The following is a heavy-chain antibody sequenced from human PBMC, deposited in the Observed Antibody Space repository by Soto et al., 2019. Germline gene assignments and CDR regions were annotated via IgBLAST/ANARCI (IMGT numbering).Heavy chain of an antibody. CDR3: ARDLTYYYDSSGYYYYYGMDV. CDR2: INSDGSST. J-gene: IGHJ6*02. V-gene: IGHV3-74*01. Sequence: GGSLRLSCAASGFTFSSYWMHWVRQAPGKGLVWVSRINSDGSSTSYADSVKGRFTISRDNAKNTLYLQMNSLRAEDTAVYYCARDLTYYYDSSGYYYYYGMDVWGQGTTVTVSS. D-gene: IGHD3-22*01. CDR1: GFTFSSYW.